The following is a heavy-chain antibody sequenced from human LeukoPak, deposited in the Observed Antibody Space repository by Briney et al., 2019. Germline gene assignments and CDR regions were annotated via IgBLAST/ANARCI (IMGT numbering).Heavy chain of an antibody. CDR3: ARDPNSYYFDY. CDR1: GFTVSSNY. Sequence: GGSLRLSCAASGFTVSSNYMNWVRQAPGRGLEWVSYISSSGSTIYYADSVKGRFTISRDNAKNSLYLQMNSLRAEDTAVYYCARDPNSYYFDYWGQGTLVTVSS. CDR2: ISSSGSTI. V-gene: IGHV3-48*04. J-gene: IGHJ4*02.